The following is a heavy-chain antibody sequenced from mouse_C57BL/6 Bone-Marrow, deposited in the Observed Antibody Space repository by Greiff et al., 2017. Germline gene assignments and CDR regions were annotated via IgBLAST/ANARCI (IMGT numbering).Heavy chain of an antibody. J-gene: IGHJ3*01. CDR3: ASQPPYDGYCLLAWFAY. D-gene: IGHD2-3*01. CDR1: GFTFSSYG. Sequence: EVQLQQSGGDLVKPGGSLKLSCAASGFTFSSYGMSWVRQTPDKRLEWVATISSGGSYTYYPDSVKGRFTISRDNAKNTLYLQMSSLKSEDTAMYYCASQPPYDGYCLLAWFAYWGQGTLVTVSA. CDR2: ISSGGSYT. V-gene: IGHV5-6*01.